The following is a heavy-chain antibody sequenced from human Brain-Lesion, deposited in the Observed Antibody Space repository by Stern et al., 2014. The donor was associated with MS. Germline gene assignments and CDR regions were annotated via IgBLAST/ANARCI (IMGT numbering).Heavy chain of an antibody. V-gene: IGHV1-24*01. CDR1: GYTLTELS. Sequence: VQLVESGAEVKKPGASVKVSCKVSGYTLTELSMHWVRQAPSKGLAWMGGFDPEDGETIYAQKFQGRVTMTEDTSTDTAYMELSSLRAEDTAVYYCATLSPGAGGNYYRHFDYWGQGTLVTVSS. CDR2: FDPEDGET. J-gene: IGHJ4*02. D-gene: IGHD1-26*01. CDR3: ATLSPGAGGNYYRHFDY.